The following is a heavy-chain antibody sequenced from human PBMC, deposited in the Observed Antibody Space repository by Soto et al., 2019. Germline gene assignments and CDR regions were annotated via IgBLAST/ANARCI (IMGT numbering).Heavy chain of an antibody. CDR2: IWYDGSHE. CDR3: VRDRYSYDSRAYQGVDWFFDL. D-gene: IGHD3-22*01. V-gene: IGHV3-33*01. J-gene: IGHJ2*01. CDR1: GFIFSNYG. Sequence: QVQLVESGGGVVQPGRSLRLSCAASGFIFSNYGMHWVRQAPGKGLEWVAVIWYDGSHESYADSAKGRFTISRDNSKNTLFLQMNSLRAVDTAVYYCVRDRYSYDSRAYQGVDWFFDLWGRGTLVTVSS.